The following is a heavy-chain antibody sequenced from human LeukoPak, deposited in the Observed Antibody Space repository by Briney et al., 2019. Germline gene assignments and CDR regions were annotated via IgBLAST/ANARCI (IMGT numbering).Heavy chain of an antibody. D-gene: IGHD4-17*01. Sequence: GGSLRLSCAASGFTFSRYAMSWVRQAPRKGLEWVSGISGSGGSTYYADSVKGRFTISRDNSKNTLYLQMNRLRAEDTAVYYCAKALGDHDYWGQGTLVTVSS. V-gene: IGHV3-23*01. J-gene: IGHJ4*02. CDR1: GFTFSRYA. CDR2: ISGSGGST. CDR3: AKALGDHDY.